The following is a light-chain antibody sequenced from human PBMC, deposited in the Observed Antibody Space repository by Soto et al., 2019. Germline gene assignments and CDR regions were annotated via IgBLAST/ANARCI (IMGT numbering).Light chain of an antibody. CDR1: SSNIGNNY. CDR2: DSN. CDR3: ATWDSSLSAVV. J-gene: IGLJ3*02. V-gene: IGLV1-51*01. Sequence: QAVLTQPPSVSAAPGQKVTISCSGSSSNIGNNYVSWYQQLPGTAPKLLIYDSNKRPSGIPDQFSGSKSGTSATLGITGLQTGDEADYYCATWDSSLSAVVFGGGTKLTVL.